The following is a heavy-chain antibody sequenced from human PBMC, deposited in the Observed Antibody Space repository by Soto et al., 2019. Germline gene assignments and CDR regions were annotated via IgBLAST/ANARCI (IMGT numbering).Heavy chain of an antibody. J-gene: IGHJ1*01. CDR1: GFTFSSYA. V-gene: IGHV3-30-3*01. Sequence: QVQLVESGGGVVQPGRSLRLSCAASGFTFSSYAMHWVRQAPGKGLEWVAVISYDGSNKYYADSVKGRFTISRDNSKNTLYLQMNSLRAEDTAVYYCARDAFQWLGPTSFEYFQHWGQGTLVTVSS. D-gene: IGHD6-19*01. CDR2: ISYDGSNK. CDR3: ARDAFQWLGPTSFEYFQH.